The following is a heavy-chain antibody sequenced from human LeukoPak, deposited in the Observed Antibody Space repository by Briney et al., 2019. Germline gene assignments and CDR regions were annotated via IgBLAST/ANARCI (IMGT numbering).Heavy chain of an antibody. D-gene: IGHD3-10*01. CDR1: GGSISSSSYY. Sequence: SETLSLTCPVSGGSISSSSYYWGWIRQPPGKGLEWIGSIYYSGSTYYNPSLKSRVTISVDTSKNQFSLKLSSVTAADTAVYYCARHHYYGSGSYWTIDYLGQGTLVTVSS. CDR2: IYYSGST. V-gene: IGHV4-39*01. J-gene: IGHJ4*02. CDR3: ARHHYYGSGSYWTIDY.